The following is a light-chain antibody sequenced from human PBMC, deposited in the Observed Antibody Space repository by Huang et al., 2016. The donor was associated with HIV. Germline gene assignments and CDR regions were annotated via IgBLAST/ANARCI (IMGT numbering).Light chain of an antibody. J-gene: IGKJ1*01. CDR2: DAS. CDR1: QSVTHS. CDR3: QQYSNWPRGT. Sequence: EIVMTQSPDTLSVSPGERVSLSCRASQSVTHSLAWYQQKPGQPPRLLVYDASTRAPGISARFRGSGSGTDFTLTISSLQSEDVAIYYCQQYSNWPRGTFGQGTRVQIK. V-gene: IGKV3-15*01.